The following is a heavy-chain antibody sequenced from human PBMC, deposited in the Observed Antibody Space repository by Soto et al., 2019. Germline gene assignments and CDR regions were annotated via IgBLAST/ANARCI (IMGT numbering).Heavy chain of an antibody. V-gene: IGHV1-18*01. D-gene: IGHD6-13*01. J-gene: IGHJ6*02. Sequence: ASVKVSCKASGYTFTSFGISWVRQAPGQGLEWMGWISAYNGNTNYAQTLQGRVTMTTDTSISTAYLQWSSLKASDTAMYYCARTSAAGKYYYGMDVWGQGTTVTVSS. CDR1: GYTFTSFG. CDR3: ARTSAAGKYYYGMDV. CDR2: ISAYNGNT.